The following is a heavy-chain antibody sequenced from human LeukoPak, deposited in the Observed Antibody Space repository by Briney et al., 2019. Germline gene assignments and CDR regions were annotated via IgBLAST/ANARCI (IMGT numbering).Heavy chain of an antibody. Sequence: SETLSLTCTVSGGSISSGSYYWSWIRQPAGKGLEWIGRIYTSGSTNYNPSLKSRVTISVDTSKNQFSLKLSSVTAADTAVYYCARDRGYCSTSCNIWGQGTLVTVSS. D-gene: IGHD2-2*02. CDR1: GGSISSGSYY. CDR3: ARDRGYCSTSCNI. CDR2: IYTSGST. V-gene: IGHV4-61*02. J-gene: IGHJ4*02.